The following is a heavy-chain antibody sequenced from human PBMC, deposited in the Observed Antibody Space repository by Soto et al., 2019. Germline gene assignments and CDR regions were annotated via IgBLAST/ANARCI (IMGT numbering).Heavy chain of an antibody. CDR3: ARDRQQWPESSKIGGFWFEP. J-gene: IGHJ5*02. V-gene: IGHV3-7*01. D-gene: IGHD6-19*01. Sequence: GGSLGLSWATSGFTFSSYWMSWVRQAPGKGLEWVANIKQDGSEKYYVDSVKGRFTISRDNAKNSLYLQMNSLRAEDTAVYYSARDRQQWPESSKIGGFWFEPWGQGTLVTVSS. CDR1: GFTFSSYW. CDR2: IKQDGSEK.